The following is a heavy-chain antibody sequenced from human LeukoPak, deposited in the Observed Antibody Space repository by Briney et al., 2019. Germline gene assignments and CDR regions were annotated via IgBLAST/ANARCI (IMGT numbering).Heavy chain of an antibody. CDR1: GGSFSGYY. Sequence: PSETLSLTCAVYGGSFSGYYWSWIRQPPGKGLEWIGEINHSGSTNYNPSLKSRVTISVDTSKSQFSLKLSSVTAADTAVYYCARGXXGITMVRGATDFDWWGQGTLVTVSS. CDR2: INHSGST. D-gene: IGHD3-10*01. J-gene: IGHJ4*02. CDR3: ARGXXGITMVRGATDFDW. V-gene: IGHV4-34*01.